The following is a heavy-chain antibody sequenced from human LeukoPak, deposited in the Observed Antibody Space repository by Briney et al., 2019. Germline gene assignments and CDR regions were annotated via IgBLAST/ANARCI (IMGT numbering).Heavy chain of an antibody. J-gene: IGHJ4*02. D-gene: IGHD6-13*01. V-gene: IGHV4-61*09. CDR3: ARGPAAGIDTGHYDY. CDR1: GGSISSNTYY. CDR2: IYYTGST. Sequence: SQTLSLTCTVSGGSISSNTYYWSWIRQPAGKGLEWIGHIYYTGSTTYNPSLKSRVTISVDTSKNQFSLKLTSVTAADTAVYYCARGPAAGIDTGHYDYWGQGTLVTVSS.